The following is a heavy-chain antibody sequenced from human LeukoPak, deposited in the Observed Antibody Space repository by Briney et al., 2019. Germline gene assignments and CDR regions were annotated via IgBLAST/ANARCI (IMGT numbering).Heavy chain of an antibody. CDR3: ARAGRLSGGPYLIDP. CDR1: GYSFTDYC. CDR2: INPNSGCT. V-gene: IGHV1-2*02. Sequence: ASVKVSCKTSGYSFTDYCMHWVRQAPGQGLEWMGWINPNSGCTSAAQKFQGRVTMTRDTSITTVYMEVSWLTSDDTAIYYWARAGRLSGGPYLIDPWGQGTLVTVSS. D-gene: IGHD1-26*01. J-gene: IGHJ5*02.